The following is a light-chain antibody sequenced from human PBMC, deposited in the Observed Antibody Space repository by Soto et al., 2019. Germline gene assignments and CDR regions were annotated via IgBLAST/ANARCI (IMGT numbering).Light chain of an antibody. CDR3: SSYADNNTFV. Sequence: QSALTQPPSASGSPGQSVTISCTGTSSDVGGYQYVSWYQQHPGKAPKLMIYEVSKRPSGVPDRFSGSKSGNTASLTVSGLQAEDEADYYCSSYADNNTFVFGTGTKGTVL. CDR1: SSDVGGYQY. V-gene: IGLV2-8*01. J-gene: IGLJ1*01. CDR2: EVS.